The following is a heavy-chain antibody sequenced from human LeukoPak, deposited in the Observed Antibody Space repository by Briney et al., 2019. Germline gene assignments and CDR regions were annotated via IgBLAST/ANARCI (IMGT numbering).Heavy chain of an antibody. CDR2: ISSSGSTI. CDR1: GFTFSNYA. Sequence: GGSLRLSCVASGFTFSNYAMNWVRQAPGKGLEWVSYISSSGSTIYYADSVKGRFTISRDNAKNSLFLQMNRLRVEDTAVYYCTRDFGRSSYYFDFWGQGTLVTVSS. D-gene: IGHD3-3*01. V-gene: IGHV3-48*04. J-gene: IGHJ4*02. CDR3: TRDFGRSSYYFDF.